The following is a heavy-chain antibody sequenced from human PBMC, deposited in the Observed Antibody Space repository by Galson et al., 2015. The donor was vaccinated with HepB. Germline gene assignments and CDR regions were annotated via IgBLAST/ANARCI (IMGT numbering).Heavy chain of an antibody. V-gene: IGHV3-30-3*01. J-gene: IGHJ6*02. D-gene: IGHD1-26*01. CDR1: GFSFSSYV. CDR3: ARDWDMDV. Sequence: SLRLSCAASGFSFSSYVMYWVRQAPGKGLECMANILHDGSNKYYIDSVKGRFTISRDNSKNTLYLEVNSLRVEDTAVYYCARDWDMDVWGQGTTVTVSS. CDR2: ILHDGSNK.